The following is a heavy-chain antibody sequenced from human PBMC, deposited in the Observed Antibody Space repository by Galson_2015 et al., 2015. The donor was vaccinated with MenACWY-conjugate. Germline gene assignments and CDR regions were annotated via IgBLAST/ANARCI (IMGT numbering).Heavy chain of an antibody. CDR2: IRGTGSL. CDR1: GGSLSNHH. J-gene: IGHJ4*02. CDR3: ARLPTWGPSFGYFDY. D-gene: IGHD7-27*01. V-gene: IGHV4-59*08. Sequence: ETPFLPRPVSGGSLSNHHWGWVRPAPGGGLERVAYIRGTGSLKDNPSLKSRVTMSADKSKNQFSLGLISVTAADTAVYYCARLPTWGPSFGYFDYWGQGILVAVSS.